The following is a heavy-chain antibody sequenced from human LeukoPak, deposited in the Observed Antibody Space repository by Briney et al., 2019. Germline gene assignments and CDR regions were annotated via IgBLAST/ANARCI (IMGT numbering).Heavy chain of an antibody. V-gene: IGHV3-23*01. CDR3: ARTAPYIVVVPAATTPLFDY. J-gene: IGHJ4*02. CDR2: ISGSGGST. Sequence: GGSLRLSCAASGFTFSSYAMSRVRQAQGKGLEWVSAISGSGGSTYYADSVKGRFTISRDNSKNTLYLQMNSLRAEDTAVYYCARTAPYIVVVPAATTPLFDYWGQGTLVTVSS. CDR1: GFTFSSYA. D-gene: IGHD2-2*01.